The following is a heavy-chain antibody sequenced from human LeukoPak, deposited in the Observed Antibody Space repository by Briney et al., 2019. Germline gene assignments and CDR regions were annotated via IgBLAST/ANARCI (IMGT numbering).Heavy chain of an antibody. CDR3: ARETDSSARFDY. CDR2: VYISGAT. Sequence: PSETLSLTCTVSGGPISTYYWTWIRRPAGKGLEWIGRVYISGATDFSPSLKSRVTMSVDTSKNQVSLLLTSVTAADTAMYFCARETDSSARFDYWGRGILVTVS. V-gene: IGHV4-4*07. CDR1: GGPISTYY. J-gene: IGHJ4*02. D-gene: IGHD6-25*01.